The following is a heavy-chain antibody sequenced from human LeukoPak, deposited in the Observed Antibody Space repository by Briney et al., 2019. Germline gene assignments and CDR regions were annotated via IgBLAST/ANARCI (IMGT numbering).Heavy chain of an antibody. Sequence: SETLSLTCTVSGGSISSYYWSWIRQPAGKGPEWIGRIYTSGSTNYNPSLKSRVTMSVDTSKNQFSLKLSSVTAADTAVYYCARDPVLLWFGEAAEYYGMDVWGQGTTVTVSS. D-gene: IGHD3-10*01. CDR1: GGSISSYY. V-gene: IGHV4-4*07. CDR2: IYTSGST. J-gene: IGHJ6*02. CDR3: ARDPVLLWFGEAAEYYGMDV.